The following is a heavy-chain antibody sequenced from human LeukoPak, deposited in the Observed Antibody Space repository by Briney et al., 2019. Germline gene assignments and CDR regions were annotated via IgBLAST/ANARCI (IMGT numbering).Heavy chain of an antibody. CDR3: AKNGGFLKKQWLVDY. CDR1: GFTFSSYA. D-gene: IGHD6-19*01. Sequence: GGSLRLSCAASGFTFSSYAMSWVRQAPGKGLEWVSAISGSGGSTYYADSVKGRFTISRDNSKNTLYLQMNSLRAEDTAVYYCAKNGGFLKKQWLVDYWGQGTLVTVSS. V-gene: IGHV3-23*01. J-gene: IGHJ4*02. CDR2: ISGSGGST.